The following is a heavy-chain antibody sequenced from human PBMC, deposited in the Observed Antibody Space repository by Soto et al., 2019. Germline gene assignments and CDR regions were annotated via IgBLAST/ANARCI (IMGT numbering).Heavy chain of an antibody. Sequence: PGGSLRLWCAASGSTFSSYALPCVRHAPGKGLEWVAVISYHGLNKNYPYPVKGRFTISRDNSKNTLSLGMNRLRAENTAVYYCARCVDYGCTYFGHWGQGTVVTVSS. CDR2: ISYHGLNK. D-gene: IGHD4-17*01. V-gene: IGHV3-30-3*01. J-gene: IGHJ1*01. CDR3: ARCVDYGCTYFGH. CDR1: GSTFSSYA.